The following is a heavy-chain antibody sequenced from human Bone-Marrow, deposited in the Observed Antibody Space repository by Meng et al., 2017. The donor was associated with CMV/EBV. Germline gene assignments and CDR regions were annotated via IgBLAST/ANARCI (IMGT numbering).Heavy chain of an antibody. D-gene: IGHD1-7*01. V-gene: IGHV3-30*02. J-gene: IGHJ1*01. CDR2: IQYDGSNK. CDR1: GFTFSSYG. CDR3: AKDGSELELRG. Sequence: GGSLRLSCAASGFTFSSYGMHWVRQAPGKGLEWVAFIQYDGSNKYYADSVKGRFTISRDNSKNTLYLQMNSLRAEDTAVYYCAKDGSELELRGWGQGTLVPVSS.